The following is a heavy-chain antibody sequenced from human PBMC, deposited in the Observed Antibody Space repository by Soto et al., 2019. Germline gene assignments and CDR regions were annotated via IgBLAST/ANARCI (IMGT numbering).Heavy chain of an antibody. CDR2: IIPIFGTA. J-gene: IGHJ6*02. Sequence: ASVKVSCKASGGTFSGYAISWVRQAPGQGLEWMGGIIPIFGTANYAQKFQGRVTITADKSTSTAYMELSSLRSEDTAVYYCATGRTTVTRTYYYYGMDVWGQGTTVTVSS. CDR3: ATGRTTVTRTYYYYGMDV. V-gene: IGHV1-69*06. CDR1: GGTFSGYA. D-gene: IGHD4-4*01.